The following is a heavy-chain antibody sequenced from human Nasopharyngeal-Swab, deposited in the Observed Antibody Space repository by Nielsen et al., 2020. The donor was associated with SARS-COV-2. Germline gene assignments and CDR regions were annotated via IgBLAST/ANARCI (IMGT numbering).Heavy chain of an antibody. V-gene: IGHV4-59*01. CDR3: ARGERRAARPPGGYFDY. J-gene: IGHJ4*02. CDR2: IYYSGST. CDR1: GGTLNGFH. Sequence: SETLSLTCVVFGGTLNGFHWKWIRQTPGKGLEWIGEIYYSGSTNYNPSLKSRVTISVDTSKNQFSLKLSSVTAADTAVYYCARGERRAARPPGGYFDYWGQGTLVTVSS. D-gene: IGHD6-6*01.